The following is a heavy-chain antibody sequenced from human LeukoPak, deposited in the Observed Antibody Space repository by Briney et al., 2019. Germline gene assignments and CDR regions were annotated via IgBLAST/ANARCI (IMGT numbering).Heavy chain of an antibody. J-gene: IGHJ3*02. CDR3: ARDNESGSTYYDFWSGYFHDAFDI. CDR1: GGTFSSYA. D-gene: IGHD3-3*01. Sequence: ASVKVSCKASGGTFSSYAISWVRQAPGQGLEWMGWISAYNGNTNYAQKLQGRVTMTTDTSTSTAYMELRSLRSDDTAVYYCARDNESGSTYYDFWSGYFHDAFDIWGQGTMVTVSS. V-gene: IGHV1-18*01. CDR2: ISAYNGNT.